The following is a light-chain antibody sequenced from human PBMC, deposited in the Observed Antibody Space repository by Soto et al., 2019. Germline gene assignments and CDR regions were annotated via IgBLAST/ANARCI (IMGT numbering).Light chain of an antibody. CDR3: CSFVDTGTYL. CDR2: EDR. CDR1: RNDVANNKL. J-gene: IGLJ1*01. V-gene: IGLV2-23*01. Sequence: PLTQPTFASESPVPAITIPCTRPRNDVANNKLVSWYQQSPGKGPKLLIYEDRRRPPGVSNRFSASKSGNTASLTISGLQSDDEADYYCCSFVDTGTYLFGSGTKV.